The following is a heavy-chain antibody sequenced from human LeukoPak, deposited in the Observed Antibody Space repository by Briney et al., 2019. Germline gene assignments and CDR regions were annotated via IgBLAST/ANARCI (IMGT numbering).Heavy chain of an antibody. D-gene: IGHD3-9*01. V-gene: IGHV1-69*13. CDR2: IIPIFGTA. Sequence: SVKVSCKASGGTFSSYAISWVRQAPGQGLEWMGGIIPIFGTANYAQKFQGRVTITADESTSTAYMELSSLRSEDTAVYYCARGEYYDILTGQNPFDYWGQGTLVTVSS. CDR1: GGTFSSYA. CDR3: ARGEYYDILTGQNPFDY. J-gene: IGHJ4*02.